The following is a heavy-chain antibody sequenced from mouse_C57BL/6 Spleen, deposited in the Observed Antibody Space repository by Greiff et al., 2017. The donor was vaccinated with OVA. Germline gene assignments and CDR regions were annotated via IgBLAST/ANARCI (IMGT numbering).Heavy chain of an antibody. V-gene: IGHV3-6*01. CDR1: GYSITSGYY. Sequence: EVQRVESGPGLVKPSQSLSLTCSVTGYSITSGYYWNWIRQFPGNKLEWMGYISYDGSNNYNPSLKNRISITRDTSKNQFFLKLNSVTTEDTATYYCARDEGYGSPWFAYWGQGTLVTVSA. D-gene: IGHD1-1*01. CDR2: ISYDGSN. CDR3: ARDEGYGSPWFAY. J-gene: IGHJ3*01.